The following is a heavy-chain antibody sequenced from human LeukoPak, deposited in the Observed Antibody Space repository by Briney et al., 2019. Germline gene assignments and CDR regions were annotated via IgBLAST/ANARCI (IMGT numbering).Heavy chain of an antibody. CDR2: ISGSGGST. CDR3: AKRGSVSSFDY. CDR1: GFTVSSNS. Sequence: GGSLRLSCAASGFTVSSNSMSWVRQAPGKGLEWVSAISGSGGSTYYADSVKGRFTISRDNSKNTLYLQMNSLRVEDTAVYYCAKRGSVSSFDYWGQGTLVTVSS. V-gene: IGHV3-23*01. J-gene: IGHJ4*02. D-gene: IGHD3-10*01.